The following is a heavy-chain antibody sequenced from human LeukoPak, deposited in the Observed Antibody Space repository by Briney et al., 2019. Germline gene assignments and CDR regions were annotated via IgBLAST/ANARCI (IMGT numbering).Heavy chain of an antibody. D-gene: IGHD6-13*01. Sequence: PGGSLRLSCTASGFTFGDYAMSWVRQAPGKGLEWVSFIYSDNTHYSDSVKGRFTISRDNSKNTLYLQMNSLRAEDTAVYYCAKKADTPGIAAARGAFDIWGQGTMVTVSS. V-gene: IGHV3-23*03. J-gene: IGHJ3*02. CDR2: IYSDNT. CDR1: GFTFGDYA. CDR3: AKKADTPGIAAARGAFDI.